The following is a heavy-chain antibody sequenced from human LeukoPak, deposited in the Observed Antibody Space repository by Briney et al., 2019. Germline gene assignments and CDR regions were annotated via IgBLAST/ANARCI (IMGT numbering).Heavy chain of an antibody. J-gene: IGHJ5*02. CDR1: GFTFSSYS. V-gene: IGHV3-48*02. CDR2: ISSSSTI. CDR3: ARVVAATHNWFDP. D-gene: IGHD2-15*01. Sequence: PGGSLRLSCAASGFTFSSYSMNWVRQAPGKGLEWVSYISSSSTIYYADSVKGRFTISRDNAKNSLYLQMNSLRDEDTAVYYCARVVAATHNWFDPWGQGALVTVSS.